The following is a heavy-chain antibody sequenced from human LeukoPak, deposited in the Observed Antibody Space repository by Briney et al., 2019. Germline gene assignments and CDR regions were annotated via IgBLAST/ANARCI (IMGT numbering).Heavy chain of an antibody. CDR2: ITGSGGST. D-gene: IGHD7-27*01. Sequence: GGSLRLSCAASGFTFSSYAMSWVRQAPGKGLEWVSAITGSGGSTYYADSVKGRFTISRDNSKNTLYVQMKSLRAEDTAVYFCATERNWVFDYWGPGTLVTVSS. V-gene: IGHV3-23*01. CDR1: GFTFSSYA. CDR3: ATERNWVFDY. J-gene: IGHJ4*02.